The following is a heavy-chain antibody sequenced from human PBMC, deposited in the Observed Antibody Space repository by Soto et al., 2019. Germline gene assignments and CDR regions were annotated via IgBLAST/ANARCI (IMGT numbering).Heavy chain of an antibody. Sequence: GVSPGLSFAAPEFTFSSYSMNWVRQAPGKGLEWVSYISSSSSTIYYADSVKGRFTISRDNAKNSLYLQMNSLRAEDTAVYYCASKGVVTNDYWGQGTLVTVSS. V-gene: IGHV3-48*01. CDR1: EFTFSSYS. D-gene: IGHD3-3*01. J-gene: IGHJ4*02. CDR2: ISSSSSTI. CDR3: ASKGVVTNDY.